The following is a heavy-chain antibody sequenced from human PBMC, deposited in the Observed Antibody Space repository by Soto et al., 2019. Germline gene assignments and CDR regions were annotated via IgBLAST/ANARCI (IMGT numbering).Heavy chain of an antibody. J-gene: IGHJ4*02. CDR3: ARDYKGGSYDQFDY. CDR2: IYYSGST. Sequence: QVQLQESGPGLVKPSQTLSLTCTVSGGSISSGGYYWSWIRQHPGKGLEWIGYIYYSGSTYYNPSLKIRVTISVDTSKNQFSLKLSSVTAADTAVYYCARDYKGGSYDQFDYWGQGTLVTVSS. V-gene: IGHV4-31*03. CDR1: GGSISSGGYY. D-gene: IGHD1-26*01.